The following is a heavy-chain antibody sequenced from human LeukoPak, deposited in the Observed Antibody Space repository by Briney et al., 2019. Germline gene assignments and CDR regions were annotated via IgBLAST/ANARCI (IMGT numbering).Heavy chain of an antibody. D-gene: IGHD5-18*01. CDR3: ARDLRGYSYGSNYYYYYGMDV. CDR1: GGSISSGSYY. J-gene: IGHJ6*02. V-gene: IGHV4-61*02. Sequence: PSETLSLTCTVSGGSISSGSYYWSWIRQPAGKGLEWSGRVYTSGSTNYNPSLKSRVTISVDTSKNQFSLKLSSVTAADTAVYYCARDLRGYSYGSNYYYYYGMDVWGPGTTVTVSS. CDR2: VYTSGST.